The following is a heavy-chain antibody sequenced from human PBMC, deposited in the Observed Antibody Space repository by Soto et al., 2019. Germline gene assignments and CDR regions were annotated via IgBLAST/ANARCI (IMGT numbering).Heavy chain of an antibody. J-gene: IGHJ3*02. Sequence: SVAVSCKASGGTFSIYAIIWVRQAPGQGLEWMGGIIPIFGTANYAQKFQGRVTITADESTSTAYMELSSLRSEDTAVYYCARAPLGYCISTRCGYGTFDIWGQGTMVTVSS. D-gene: IGHD2-2*01. CDR3: ARAPLGYCISTRCGYGTFDI. CDR1: GGTFSIYA. CDR2: IIPIFGTA. V-gene: IGHV1-69*13.